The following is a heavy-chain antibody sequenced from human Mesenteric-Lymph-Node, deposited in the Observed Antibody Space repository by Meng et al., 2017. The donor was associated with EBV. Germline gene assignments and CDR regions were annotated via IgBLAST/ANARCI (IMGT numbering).Heavy chain of an antibody. J-gene: IGHJ4*02. CDR1: GGSISSSNW. V-gene: IGHV4-4*02. Sequence: QWRWQGSGHGSVKPSGTRSFTCAVSGGSISSSNWWSWVRQPPGKGLEWIGEIYHSGSTNYNPSLKSRVTISVDKSKNQFSLKLSSVTAADTAVYYCARVAYCSGGSCYLYYFDYWGQGTLVTVSS. D-gene: IGHD2-15*01. CDR3: ARVAYCSGGSCYLYYFDY. CDR2: IYHSGST.